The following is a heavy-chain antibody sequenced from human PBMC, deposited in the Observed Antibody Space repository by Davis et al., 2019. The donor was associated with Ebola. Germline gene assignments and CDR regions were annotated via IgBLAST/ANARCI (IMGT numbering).Heavy chain of an antibody. V-gene: IGHV5-51*01. CDR2: IYHDDSNT. D-gene: IGHD2-8*01. CDR3: ARLKSLPPYCTPGKCPHSVHWFDP. CDR1: GYVFTGYW. J-gene: IGHJ5*02. Sequence: GESLKISCQGSGYVFTGYWINWVRQMPGQGLEWMGIIYHDDSNTMYSPSFRGQVTISVDKSISTAYLQWDNLKASDTAIYYCARLKSLPPYCTPGKCPHSVHWFDPWGQGTLVTVSS.